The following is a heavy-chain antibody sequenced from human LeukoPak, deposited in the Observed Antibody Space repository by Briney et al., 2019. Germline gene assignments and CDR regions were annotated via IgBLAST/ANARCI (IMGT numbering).Heavy chain of an antibody. CDR2: IYTSGST. Sequence: SETLSLTCTVSGGSISSGSYCWSWIRQPAGEGLEWIGRIYTSGSTNYNPSLKSRVTISVDTSKNQFSLKLSSVTAADTAVYYCAREGFNREIDIWGQGTMVTVSS. CDR3: AREGFNREIDI. CDR1: GGSISSGSYC. J-gene: IGHJ3*02. V-gene: IGHV4-61*02. D-gene: IGHD1-26*01.